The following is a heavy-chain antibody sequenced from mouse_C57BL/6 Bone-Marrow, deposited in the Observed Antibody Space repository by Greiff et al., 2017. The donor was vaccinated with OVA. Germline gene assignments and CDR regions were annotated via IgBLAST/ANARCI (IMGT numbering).Heavy chain of an antibody. CDR2: ISDGGSYT. CDR3: ARDQGTTVVAFYAMDY. Sequence: EVKLVESGGGLVKPGGSLKLSCAASGFTFSSYAMSWVRQTPEKRLEWVATISDGGSYTYYPDNVKGRFTISRDNAKNNLYLQMSHLKSEDTAMYYCARDQGTTVVAFYAMDYWGQGTSVTVSS. J-gene: IGHJ4*01. CDR1: GFTFSSYA. D-gene: IGHD1-1*01. V-gene: IGHV5-4*01.